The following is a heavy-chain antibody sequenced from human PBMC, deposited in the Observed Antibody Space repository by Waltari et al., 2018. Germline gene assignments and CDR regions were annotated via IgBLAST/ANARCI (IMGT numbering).Heavy chain of an antibody. CDR1: GGTFSSYP. J-gene: IGHJ4*02. Sequence: QVQLLQSGAEVKKPGCSVKVSCKASGGTFSSYPISWVRQPPGQGLEWMGGVIPIFGQEKYARKVKARFTITTDKSTSTAYMELRRLRSEDTAVYYGAGGGGAAAFDYWGQGTLVTVSS. D-gene: IGHD6-13*01. CDR2: VIPIFGQE. V-gene: IGHV1-69*05. CDR3: AGGGGAAAFDY.